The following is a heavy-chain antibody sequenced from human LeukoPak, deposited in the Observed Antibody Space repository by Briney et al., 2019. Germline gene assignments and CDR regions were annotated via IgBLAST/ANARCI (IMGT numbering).Heavy chain of an antibody. Sequence: TGGSLRLSCAASGFTFSSYWMSWVRQAPGKGLEWVANIKQDGSEKYYVDSVKGRFTISRDNAKNSLYLQMNSLRAEDTAVYYCARDVSSSSLYYYYYYYMDVWGKGTTVTVSS. J-gene: IGHJ6*03. CDR1: GFTFSSYW. D-gene: IGHD6-6*01. CDR2: IKQDGSEK. CDR3: ARDVSSSSLYYYYYYYMDV. V-gene: IGHV3-7*01.